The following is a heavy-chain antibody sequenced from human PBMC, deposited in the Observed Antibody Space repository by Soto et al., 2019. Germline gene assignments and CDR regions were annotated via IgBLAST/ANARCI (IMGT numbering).Heavy chain of an antibody. D-gene: IGHD6-13*01. CDR3: ARDFGYGGASSLPHYFDY. Sequence: PGGSLRLSCAASGFTFSSYWMSWVRQAPGKGLEWVANIKQDGSEKYYVDSVKGRFTISRENAKNSLYLQMNSLRAEDTAVYYCARDFGYGGASSLPHYFDYWGQGTLVTVSS. CDR1: GFTFSSYW. J-gene: IGHJ4*02. V-gene: IGHV3-7*01. CDR2: IKQDGSEK.